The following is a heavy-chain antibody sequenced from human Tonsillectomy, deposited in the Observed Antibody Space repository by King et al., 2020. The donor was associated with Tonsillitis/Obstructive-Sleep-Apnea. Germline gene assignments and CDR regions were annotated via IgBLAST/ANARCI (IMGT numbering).Heavy chain of an antibody. Sequence: VQLQQWGAGLLKPSETLSLTCAVYGGSFSGYYYTWIRQPPGKGLEWIGEINHSGSTNYNPSLKSRVTISLDTSKNHFSLKLNSVTAADAAMYFCARAPPGRLGFDYWGQGTLVTVSS. CDR2: INHSGST. V-gene: IGHV4-34*01. J-gene: IGHJ4*02. CDR1: GGSFSGYY. D-gene: IGHD3-9*01. CDR3: ARAPPGRLGFDY.